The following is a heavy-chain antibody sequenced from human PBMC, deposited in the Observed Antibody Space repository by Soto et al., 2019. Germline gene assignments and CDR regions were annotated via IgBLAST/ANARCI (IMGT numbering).Heavy chain of an antibody. CDR3: ATGLTLPVRPSFDT. CDR2: IFSGDNT. Sequence: EVQLVESGGGLIQPGGSLRLSCAASGFTISGNYITWVRQAPGKGLEWVSVIFSGDNTFYSDSVKGRFTISSDSSKNTVYIHMNRLRGDDTAVYFCATGLTLPVRPSFDTWGQGTLLTVAS. D-gene: IGHD2-21*02. V-gene: IGHV3-53*01. CDR1: GFTISGNY. J-gene: IGHJ5*02.